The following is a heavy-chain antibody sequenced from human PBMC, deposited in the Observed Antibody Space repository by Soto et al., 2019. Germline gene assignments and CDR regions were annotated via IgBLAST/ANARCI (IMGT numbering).Heavy chain of an antibody. CDR3: ARLAGTGYFDY. Sequence: QVQLVESGGGVVQPGRSLRLSCAASGFTFSSYGMHWVRQAPGKGLERVAVIWYDGSNKYYADSVKGRFTISRDNSKNTLYLQMNSLRAEDTAVYYCARLAGTGYFDYWCQGTLVTVSS. CDR2: IWYDGSNK. CDR1: GFTFSSYG. D-gene: IGHD6-19*01. V-gene: IGHV3-33*01. J-gene: IGHJ4*02.